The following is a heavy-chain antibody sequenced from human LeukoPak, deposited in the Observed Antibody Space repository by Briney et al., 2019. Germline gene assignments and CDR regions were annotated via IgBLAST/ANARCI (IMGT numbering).Heavy chain of an antibody. J-gene: IGHJ5*02. D-gene: IGHD2-2*01. Sequence: GASVKVSCKASGYTFTSYAMHWVRQAPGQRLEWMGWINAGNGNTKYSQKFQGRVTITRDTSASTAYMELSGLRSEDTAVYYCARILGYCSSTSCYDWFDPWGQGTLVTVSS. CDR3: ARILGYCSSTSCYDWFDP. CDR1: GYTFTSYA. CDR2: INAGNGNT. V-gene: IGHV1-3*01.